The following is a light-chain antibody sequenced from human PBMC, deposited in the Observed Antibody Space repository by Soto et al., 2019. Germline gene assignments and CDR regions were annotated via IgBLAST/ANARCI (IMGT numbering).Light chain of an antibody. V-gene: IGLV2-8*01. J-gene: IGLJ1*01. Sequence: QSALTQPPSASGSPGQSVTISCTGTSSDVGGYDYVSWYQQHPGKVPKLMIYEVNKRPSGVPDGFSCSKSGNTASLTVSGLQAEDEADYYCTSYAGGNNVFGTGTKLTVL. CDR1: SSDVGGYDY. CDR3: TSYAGGNNV. CDR2: EVN.